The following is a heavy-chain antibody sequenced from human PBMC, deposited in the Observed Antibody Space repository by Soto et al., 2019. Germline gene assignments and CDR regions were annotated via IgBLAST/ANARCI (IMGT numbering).Heavy chain of an antibody. Sequence: HPGGSLRLSCAASGFTFSSYWMSWVRQAPGKGLEWVANIKQDGSEKYYVDSVKGRFTISRDNAKNSLYLQMNSLRAEDTAVYYCARDKHLAVAGYYYYYGMDVWGQGTTVT. D-gene: IGHD6-19*01. CDR2: IKQDGSEK. CDR3: ARDKHLAVAGYYYYYGMDV. CDR1: GFTFSSYW. J-gene: IGHJ6*02. V-gene: IGHV3-7*03.